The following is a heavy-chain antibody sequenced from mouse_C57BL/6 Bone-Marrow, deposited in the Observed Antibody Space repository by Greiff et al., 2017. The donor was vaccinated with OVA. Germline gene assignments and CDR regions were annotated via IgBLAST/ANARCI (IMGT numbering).Heavy chain of an antibody. V-gene: IGHV5-9-1*02. CDR3: TRDSLYDYDYAMDY. D-gene: IGHD2-4*01. CDR1: GFTFSSYA. Sequence: EVMLVESGEGLVKPGGSLKLSCAASGFTFSSYAMSWVRQTPEKRLEWVAYISSGGDYIYYADTVKGRFTISRDNARNTLYLQMSSLKSEDTAMYYCTRDSLYDYDYAMDYWGQGTSVTVSS. CDR2: ISSGGDYI. J-gene: IGHJ4*01.